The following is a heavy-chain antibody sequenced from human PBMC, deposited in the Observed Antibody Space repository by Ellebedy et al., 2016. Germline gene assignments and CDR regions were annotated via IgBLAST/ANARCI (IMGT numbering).Heavy chain of an antibody. D-gene: IGHD2/OR15-2a*01. J-gene: IGHJ6*02. CDR2: IVVGTGNT. CDR3: AAERSCNSPTCYAVGMDV. CDR1: GFNFSTSA. Sequence: SVKVSCXASGFNFSTSAVQWVRQARGQRLEWIGWIVVGTGNTNYAQTFQERVTITSDMSTSTAYMEVSSLRSEDTAIYYCAAERSCNSPTCYAVGMDVWGQGTTVTVSS. V-gene: IGHV1-58*01.